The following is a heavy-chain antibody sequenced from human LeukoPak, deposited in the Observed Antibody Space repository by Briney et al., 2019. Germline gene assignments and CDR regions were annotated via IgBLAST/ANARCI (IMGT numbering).Heavy chain of an antibody. CDR1: EFPFSNYW. CDR2: IKEDGSES. J-gene: IGHJ4*02. CDR3: ARDRVLLYYFDY. V-gene: IGHV3-7*01. D-gene: IGHD1-26*01. Sequence: GGSLRLSCAASEFPFSNYWMNWVRQAPGKGLEWVANIKEDGSESNYVDSVKGRFTISRDNAKNSLYLQMNSLRAEDTAVYYCARDRVLLYYFDYWGQGTLVTVSS.